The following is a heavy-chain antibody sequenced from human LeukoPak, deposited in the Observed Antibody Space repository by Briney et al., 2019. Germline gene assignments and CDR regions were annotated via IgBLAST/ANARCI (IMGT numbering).Heavy chain of an antibody. CDR1: GNYW. CDR3: VSFYETY. Sequence: TGGSLRLSCAASGNYWMHWVRQAPGKGLVWVSHINSDGSLTSYADSVKGRFTISKDNAKNTVYLQMNSLRAEDTAVYYCVSFYETYWGRGTLVTVSS. V-gene: IGHV3-74*01. J-gene: IGHJ4*02. D-gene: IGHD2/OR15-2a*01. CDR2: INSDGSLT.